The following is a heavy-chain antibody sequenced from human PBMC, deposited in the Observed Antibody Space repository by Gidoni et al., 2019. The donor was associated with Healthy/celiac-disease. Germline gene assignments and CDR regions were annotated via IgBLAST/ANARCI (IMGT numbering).Heavy chain of an antibody. CDR1: GGSFSGYY. J-gene: IGHJ2*01. V-gene: IGHV4-34*01. CDR2: INHSGST. Sequence: QVQLQQWGAGLLKPSETLSLTCAVYGGSFSGYYWSWIRQPPGKGLEWIGEINHSGSTNYNPSLKSRVTISVDTSKNQFSLKLSSVTAADTAVYYCARSRGGNSGWYFDLWGRGTLVTVSS. D-gene: IGHD2-21*02. CDR3: ARSRGGNSGWYFDL.